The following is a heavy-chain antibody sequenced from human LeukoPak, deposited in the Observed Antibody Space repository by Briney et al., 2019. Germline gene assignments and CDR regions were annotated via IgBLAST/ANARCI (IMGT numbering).Heavy chain of an antibody. Sequence: GGSLRLSCAASGLTFSSYSMNWVRQAPGKGLEWVSSSSSSSSYIYYADSVKGRFTISRDNAKNSLYLQMNSLRAEDTAVYYCARHRITIFGGRPIDYWGQGTLVTVSS. J-gene: IGHJ4*02. D-gene: IGHD3-3*01. V-gene: IGHV3-21*01. CDR3: ARHRITIFGGRPIDY. CDR1: GLTFSSYS. CDR2: SSSSSSYI.